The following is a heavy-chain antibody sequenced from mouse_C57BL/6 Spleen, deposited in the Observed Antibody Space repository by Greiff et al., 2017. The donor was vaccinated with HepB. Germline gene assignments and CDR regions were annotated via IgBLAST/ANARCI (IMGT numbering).Heavy chain of an antibody. CDR1: GFTFSSYA. J-gene: IGHJ2*01. V-gene: IGHV5-9-1*02. CDR3: TRESYGAYFDY. Sequence: EVKLVESGEGLVKPGGSLKLSCAASGFTFSSYAMSWVRQTPEKRLEWVAYISSGGDYIYYADTVKGRFTISRDNARNTLYLQMSSLKSEDTAMYYCTRESYGAYFDYLGQGTTLTVSS. CDR2: ISSGGDYI. D-gene: IGHD2-12*01.